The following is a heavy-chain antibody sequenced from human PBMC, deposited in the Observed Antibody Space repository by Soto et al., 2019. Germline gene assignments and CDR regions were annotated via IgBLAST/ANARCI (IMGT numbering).Heavy chain of an antibody. J-gene: IGHJ6*03. Sequence: GGSLRLSCAASGFTFDDYAMHWVRQAPGKGLEWVSGISWNSGSIGYADSVKGRFTISRDNAKNSLYLQMNSQRAEDTALYYCAKDGKRLTPYYYYMDVWGKGTTVTVSS. CDR2: ISWNSGSI. V-gene: IGHV3-9*01. D-gene: IGHD3-22*01. CDR1: GFTFDDYA. CDR3: AKDGKRLTPYYYYMDV.